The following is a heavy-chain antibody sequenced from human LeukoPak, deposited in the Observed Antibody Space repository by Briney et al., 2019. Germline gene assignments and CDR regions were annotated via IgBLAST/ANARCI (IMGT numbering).Heavy chain of an antibody. Sequence: ASVKVSCKASGYTFTSYDINWVRQATGQGLEWMGWMNPNSGNTGYAQKFQGRVTMTRNTSISTAYMELSSLRSEDTAVYYCARGIAVAGTGSWFDPWGRGTLVTVSS. V-gene: IGHV1-8*01. J-gene: IGHJ5*02. CDR2: MNPNSGNT. CDR3: ARGIAVAGTGSWFDP. D-gene: IGHD6-19*01. CDR1: GYTFTSYD.